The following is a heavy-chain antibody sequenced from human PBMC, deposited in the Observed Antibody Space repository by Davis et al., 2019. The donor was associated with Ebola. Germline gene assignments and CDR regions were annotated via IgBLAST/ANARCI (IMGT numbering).Heavy chain of an antibody. CDR2: IFYSGST. CDR3: ARDLSYDFWSGYYNNWFDP. CDR1: GGSISSYY. Sequence: SETLSLTCTVSGGSISSYYWSWIRQPPGTGLEWIGYIFYSGSTNYNPSLKSRVTISVDTSKNQFSLKLSSVTAADTAVYYCARDLSYDFWSGYYNNWFDPWGQGTLVTVSS. V-gene: IGHV4-59*12. D-gene: IGHD3-3*01. J-gene: IGHJ5*02.